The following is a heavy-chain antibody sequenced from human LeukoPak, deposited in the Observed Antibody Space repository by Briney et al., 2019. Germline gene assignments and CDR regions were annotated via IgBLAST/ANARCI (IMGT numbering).Heavy chain of an antibody. V-gene: IGHV1-2*06. Sequence: GASVTVSCTASGYIFTRYYLHWVRQALGQGLEWMGRINPNTGYTDYSYNFQGRVALTRDTSINTAYMEVTRLTSDDAAVYFCAVSRDYGDYYFDSWGLGTLVTVSS. J-gene: IGHJ4*02. CDR3: AVSRDYGDYYFDS. CDR1: GYIFTRYY. D-gene: IGHD4-17*01. CDR2: INPNTGYT.